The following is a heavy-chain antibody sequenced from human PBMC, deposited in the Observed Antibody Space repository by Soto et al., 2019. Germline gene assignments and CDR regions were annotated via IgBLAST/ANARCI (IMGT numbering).Heavy chain of an antibody. Sequence: GGSLRLSCAASGFTVSSNYMSWVRQAPGKGLEWVSVIYSGGSTYYADSVKGRFTISRDNSKNTLYLQMNSLRAEDTAVYYCARGPPLRRGSGSSLAYWGQGTLVTVSS. CDR3: ARGPPLRRGSGSSLAY. CDR1: GFTVSSNY. D-gene: IGHD3-10*01. J-gene: IGHJ4*02. CDR2: IYSGGST. V-gene: IGHV3-66*01.